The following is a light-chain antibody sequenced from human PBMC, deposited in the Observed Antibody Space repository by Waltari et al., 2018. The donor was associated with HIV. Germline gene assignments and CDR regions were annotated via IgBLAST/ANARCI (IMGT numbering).Light chain of an antibody. CDR1: QSVSSN. CDR2: GAS. Sequence: EIVMTQSPATLSVSPGERVTLSCRASQSVSSNLAWYQRKPGQAPRLLIYGASNRATGIPARFSGSGSGTVFTLTISSLQSEDFAVYYCHQYNNWPPAYTFGQGTKLEIK. J-gene: IGKJ2*01. CDR3: HQYNNWPPAYT. V-gene: IGKV3-15*01.